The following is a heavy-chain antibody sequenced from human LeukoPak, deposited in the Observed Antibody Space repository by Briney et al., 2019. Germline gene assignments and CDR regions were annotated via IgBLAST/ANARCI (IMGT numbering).Heavy chain of an antibody. Sequence: GRSLRLSCAASGFTFSSYAMHWVRQAPGKGLEWVAVISYDGSNKYYADSVKGRFTISRDNSKNTLYLQMNSLRAEDTAVYYCARENEGPSAAGDYYYYGMDVWAKGPRSPSP. D-gene: IGHD6-13*01. V-gene: IGHV3-30-3*01. J-gene: IGHJ6*02. CDR3: ARENEGPSAAGDYYYYGMDV. CDR1: GFTFSSYA. CDR2: ISYDGSNK.